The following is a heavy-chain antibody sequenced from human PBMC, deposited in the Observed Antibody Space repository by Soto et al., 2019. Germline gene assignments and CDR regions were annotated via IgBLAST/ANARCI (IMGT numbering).Heavy chain of an antibody. V-gene: IGHV1-3*01. CDR1: GYTFTSYA. Sequence: SVKVSCKASGYTFTSYAMHWVRQAPGQRLEWMGWINAGNGNTKYSQKFQGRVTITRDTSASTAYMELSSLRSEDTAVYYCARIVVVVAATDYYGMDVWGQGTTVTV. J-gene: IGHJ6*02. D-gene: IGHD2-15*01. CDR2: INAGNGNT. CDR3: ARIVVVVAATDYYGMDV.